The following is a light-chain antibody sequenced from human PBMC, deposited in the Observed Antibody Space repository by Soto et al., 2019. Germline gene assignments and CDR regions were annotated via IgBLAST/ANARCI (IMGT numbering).Light chain of an antibody. Sequence: DIVMTQSPDSLAVSLGETATSNCKSSQSVFKGSNNKDCLAWYQQKPGQPPKLLLYWASTRESGVPDRLSGSGSGTDFTPTISSLQAEDVAIYYCQQFSSPPFFPFGQGTKVEIK. CDR3: QQFSSPPFFP. J-gene: IGKJ2*01. CDR1: QSVFKGSNNKDC. CDR2: WAS. V-gene: IGKV4-1*01.